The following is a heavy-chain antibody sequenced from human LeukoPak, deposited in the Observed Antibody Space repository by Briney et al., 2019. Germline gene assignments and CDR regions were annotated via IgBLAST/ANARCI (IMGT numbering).Heavy chain of an antibody. J-gene: IGHJ4*02. V-gene: IGHV3-30*18. CDR2: FSSDARST. D-gene: IGHD3-10*01. Sequence: PGGSLRLPCAASGFTFSTFNMHWVRNAPGKGLEGVAVFSSDARSTFYAENVQGRFTLSRDNSKNTLSLQMNSLRAEDTAVYYCAKSYYYHSGSFDYWGQGTLVTVSS. CDR3: AKSYYYHSGSFDY. CDR1: GFTFSTFN.